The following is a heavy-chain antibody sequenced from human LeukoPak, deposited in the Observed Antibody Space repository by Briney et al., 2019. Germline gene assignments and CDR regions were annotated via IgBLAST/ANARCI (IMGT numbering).Heavy chain of an antibody. CDR1: GFTFSSYG. CDR2: ISYDGSNK. D-gene: IGHD6-19*01. Sequence: GRSLRLSCAASGFTFSSYGMHWVRQAPGKGLEWVAVISYDGSNKYYADSVKGRFTISRDNSKNTLYLQMNSLRAEDTAVYCCAKDRVKRQWLVFDYWGQGTLVTVSS. J-gene: IGHJ4*02. V-gene: IGHV3-30*18. CDR3: AKDRVKRQWLVFDY.